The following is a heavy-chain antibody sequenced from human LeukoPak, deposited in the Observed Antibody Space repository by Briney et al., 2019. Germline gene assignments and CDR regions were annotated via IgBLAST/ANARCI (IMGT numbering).Heavy chain of an antibody. CDR3: ARLGGSYCTY. CDR1: GFAFSSYW. CDR2: IKQDGGEK. V-gene: IGHV3-7*01. J-gene: IGHJ4*02. Sequence: GGSLRLSCVASGFAFSSYWMSWVRQAPGKGLEWVANIKQDGGEKYYVDSVKGRFTISRDNAKNSLFLQMNSLRVEDTAVYYCARLGGSYCTYWGQGTLVTVSS. D-gene: IGHD1-26*01.